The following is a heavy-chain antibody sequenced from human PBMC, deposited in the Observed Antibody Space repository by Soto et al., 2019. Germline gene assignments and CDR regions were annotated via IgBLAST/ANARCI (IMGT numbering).Heavy chain of an antibody. CDR1: GYTFTGYY. CDR2: INPNSGGT. D-gene: IGHD6-6*01. CDR3: ARDLRIAARPLLYYYYGMDV. J-gene: IGHJ6*02. Sequence: QVQLVQSGAEVKKPGASVKVSCKASGYTFTGYYMHWVRQAPGQGLEWMGWINPNSGGTNYAQKFQGGVTMTRDTSISTAYMELSRLRSDDTAVYYCARDLRIAARPLLYYYYGMDVWGQGTTVTVSS. V-gene: IGHV1-2*02.